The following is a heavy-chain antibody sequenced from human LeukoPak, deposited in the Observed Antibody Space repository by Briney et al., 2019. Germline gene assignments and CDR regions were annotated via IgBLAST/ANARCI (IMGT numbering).Heavy chain of an antibody. D-gene: IGHD3-3*01. V-gene: IGHV3-7*01. J-gene: IGHJ6*02. CDR2: IKQDGSEK. CDR1: GFTFSSYW. CDR3: ARAPYDFWSGYLHGMDV. Sequence: GGSLRLSCAASGFTFSSYWMSWVRQAPGEGLEWVANIKQDGSEKYYVDSVKGRFTISRDNAKNSLYLQMNSLRAEDTAVYYCARAPYDFWSGYLHGMDVWGQGTTVTVSS.